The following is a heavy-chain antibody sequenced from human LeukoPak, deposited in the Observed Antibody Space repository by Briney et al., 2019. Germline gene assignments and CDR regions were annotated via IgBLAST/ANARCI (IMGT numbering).Heavy chain of an antibody. CDR1: GXSVSHYS. D-gene: IGHD3-10*01. CDR3: AKEGARLRGPMEIYYFEQ. V-gene: IGHV3-66*01. Sequence: GGSLRLSCAGSGXSVSHYSMSWVRQAPGKGPEWVSVVYNDGRISYADSVKGRFTISRDLSKNTLYLQMNSLRDADTAVYYCAKEGARLRGPMEIYYFEQWGQGTLVTVSS. J-gene: IGHJ4*02. CDR2: VYNDGRI.